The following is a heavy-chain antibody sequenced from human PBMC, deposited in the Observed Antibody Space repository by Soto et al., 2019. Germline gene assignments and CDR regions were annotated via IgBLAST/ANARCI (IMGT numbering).Heavy chain of an antibody. CDR1: GFTVSRNS. CDR2: IYSGGST. D-gene: IGHD1-7*01. CDR3: ARGSGTAVDAFDI. Sequence: EVQLVESGGGLVQPGGSLRLSCAASGFTVSRNSMSWVRQAPGKGLEWVSDIYSGGSTYYTDSVKGRFTISRDNSKNTLYLQMNSLRAEDTAVYYCARGSGTAVDAFDIWGQGTMVTVSS. J-gene: IGHJ3*02. V-gene: IGHV3-66*01.